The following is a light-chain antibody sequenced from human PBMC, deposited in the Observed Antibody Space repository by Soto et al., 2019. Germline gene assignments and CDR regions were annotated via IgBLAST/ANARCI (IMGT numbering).Light chain of an antibody. Sequence: GERATLSCRASQSVSSSYLAWYQQKPGQAPRLLIYGTSSRATAIPDRFSGSGSGTDFTLTISRLEPEDFAVYYCQQYGSSSWTFGQVTK. CDR3: QQYGSSSWT. V-gene: IGKV3-20*01. CDR2: GTS. J-gene: IGKJ1*01. CDR1: QSVSSSY.